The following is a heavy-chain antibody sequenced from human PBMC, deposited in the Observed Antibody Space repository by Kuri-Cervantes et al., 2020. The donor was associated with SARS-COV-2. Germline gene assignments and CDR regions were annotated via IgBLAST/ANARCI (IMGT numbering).Heavy chain of an antibody. J-gene: IGHJ4*02. D-gene: IGHD2-15*01. Sequence: SCPTLVKPAQTLTLTGTFTGFARSTSGLCVSWIRQPPGKALEWLSLIDCDDEKYYSTSLKTRLTIPKDTSKNQVVLTMTNMDPVDTATYYCARSPYCSGGSCYYFDYWGQGTLVTVSS. CDR2: IDCDDEK. CDR1: GFARSTSGLC. CDR3: ARSPYCSGGSCYYFDY. V-gene: IGHV2-70*01.